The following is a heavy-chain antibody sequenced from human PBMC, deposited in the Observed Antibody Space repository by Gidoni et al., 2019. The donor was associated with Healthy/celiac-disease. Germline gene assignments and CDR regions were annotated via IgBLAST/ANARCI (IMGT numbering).Heavy chain of an antibody. V-gene: IGHV3-30*18. D-gene: IGHD6-19*01. J-gene: IGHJ4*02. CDR3: AKDGRQWLGLVTFDY. CDR2: ISYDGSNK. Sequence: QVQLVESWGGVVQPGRSLRLSCPASVFTFSSYGMHWVRQAPGKGLEWVAVISYDGSNKYYADSVKGRFTISRDNSKNTLYLQMNSLRAEDTAVYYCAKDGRQWLGLVTFDYWGQGTLVTVSS. CDR1: VFTFSSYG.